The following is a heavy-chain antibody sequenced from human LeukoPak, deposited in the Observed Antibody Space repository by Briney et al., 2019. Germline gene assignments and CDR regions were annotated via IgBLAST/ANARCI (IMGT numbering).Heavy chain of an antibody. Sequence: GGSLRLSCAASGFTFSSNWMSWGRQAPGKGLEWVATINQGGGEKFYVDSVKGGFTISRDNAKTSLFLQMTSLRAEDTAVYYCARGITYFSDSIGYSGGLYFDSWGQGTLVTVSS. V-gene: IGHV3-7*01. D-gene: IGHD3-22*01. J-gene: IGHJ4*02. CDR2: INQGGGEK. CDR3: ARGITYFSDSIGYSGGLYFDS. CDR1: GFTFSSNW.